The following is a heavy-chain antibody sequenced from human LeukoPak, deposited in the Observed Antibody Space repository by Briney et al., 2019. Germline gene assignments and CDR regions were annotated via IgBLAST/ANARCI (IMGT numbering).Heavy chain of an antibody. CDR1: NGSISSDH. V-gene: IGHV4-4*09. D-gene: IGHD3-10*01. CDR3: ARLRVSGTYLYYFDY. J-gene: IGHJ4*02. CDR2: ILTSGTT. Sequence: SETLSLTCTVSNGSISSDHWSWVRQPPGKGLEWIGYILTSGTTNYNPSLKSRLTISVDTSKNQFTLKLSSETAADTAVYYCARLRVSGTYLYYFDYWGQGTLATVSS.